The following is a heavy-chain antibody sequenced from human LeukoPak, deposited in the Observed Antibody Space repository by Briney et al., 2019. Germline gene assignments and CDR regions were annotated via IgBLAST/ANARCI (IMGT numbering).Heavy chain of an antibody. J-gene: IGHJ4*02. CDR2: IYPGDSDT. CDR3: ARLYYYDSSGYYPYFDY. V-gene: IGHV5-51*01. CDR1: GYNFTSYW. Sequence: GESLKISCKGSGYNFTSYWIGWVRQMPGKGLEWMGIIYPGDSDTRYSPSFQGQVTISADKSISIAYLQWSSLKASDTAMYYCARLYYYDSSGYYPYFDYWGQGTLVTVSS. D-gene: IGHD3-22*01.